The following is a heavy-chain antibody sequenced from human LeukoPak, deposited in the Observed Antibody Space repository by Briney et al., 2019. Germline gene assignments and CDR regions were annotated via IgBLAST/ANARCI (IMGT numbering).Heavy chain of an antibody. CDR3: ARVLGLLGSWFDP. J-gene: IGHJ5*02. D-gene: IGHD2-15*01. Sequence: SETLSLTCTVSGGSISSYYWNWIRQPPGKGLEWIGYIYYTGSTNYNPSLKSRVTISVDTSKNQFSLKLSSVTAADTAVYYCARVLGLLGSWFDPWGQGTLVTVSS. V-gene: IGHV4-59*01. CDR2: IYYTGST. CDR1: GGSISSYY.